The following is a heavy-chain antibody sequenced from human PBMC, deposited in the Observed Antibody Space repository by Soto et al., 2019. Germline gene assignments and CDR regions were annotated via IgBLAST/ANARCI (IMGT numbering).Heavy chain of an antibody. J-gene: IGHJ4*02. CDR2: ISAYNGNT. Sequence: QVQRVQSGAEVKKPGASVKGSCKASGYTFTSYGISWVRQAPGQGLEWMGWISAYNGNTNYEQKLQGRVTRTTDPTTRTAYMARRCVGADDHAASHRARENGYESDYWGQGTLVPVSS. CDR3: ARENGYESDY. CDR1: GYTFTSYG. D-gene: IGHD5-12*01. V-gene: IGHV1-18*01.